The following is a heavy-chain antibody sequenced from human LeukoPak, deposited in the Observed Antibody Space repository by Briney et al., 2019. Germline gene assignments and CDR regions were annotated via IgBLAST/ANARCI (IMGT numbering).Heavy chain of an antibody. Sequence: ASVKVSCKASGYTFTSYAMNWVRQAPGQGLEWMGWINTNTGNPTYAQGFTGRFVFSLDTSVSTAYLQISSLKAEDTAVYYCARDTTAAGTSVNWFDPWGQGTLVTVSS. D-gene: IGHD6-13*01. V-gene: IGHV7-4-1*02. J-gene: IGHJ5*02. CDR3: ARDTTAAGTSVNWFDP. CDR2: INTNTGNP. CDR1: GYTFTSYA.